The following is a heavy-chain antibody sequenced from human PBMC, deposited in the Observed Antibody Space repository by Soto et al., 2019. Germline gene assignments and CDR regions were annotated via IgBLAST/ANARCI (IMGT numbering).Heavy chain of an antibody. CDR2: ISYDGSNK. V-gene: IGHV3-30*03. J-gene: IGHJ5*02. CDR1: GFTFSSYG. Sequence: QVQLVESGGGVVQPGRSLRLSCAASGFTFSSYGMHWVRQAPGKGLEWVAVISYDGSNKYYADTVKGRFTISRDNSKNTLYLEMNSLRAADTAGYYCACQYYDYVWGSEGNWFDPWGQGTLVTVSS. D-gene: IGHD3-16*01. CDR3: ACQYYDYVWGSEGNWFDP.